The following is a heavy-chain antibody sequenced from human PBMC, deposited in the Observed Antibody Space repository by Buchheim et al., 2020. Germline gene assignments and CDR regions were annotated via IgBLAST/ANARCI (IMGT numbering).Heavy chain of an antibody. CDR2: INHSGST. J-gene: IGHJ4*02. CDR1: GGSFSGYY. V-gene: IGHV4-34*01. D-gene: IGHD1-26*01. Sequence: QVQLQQWGAGLLKPSETLSLTCAVYGGSFSGYYWSWIRQPPGKGLEWIGEINHSGSTNYNPSLKSRVTISVDTSKNQFSLKLSSVTAADTAVYYCARLRGIVGATIPYFDYWGQGTL. CDR3: ARLRGIVGATIPYFDY.